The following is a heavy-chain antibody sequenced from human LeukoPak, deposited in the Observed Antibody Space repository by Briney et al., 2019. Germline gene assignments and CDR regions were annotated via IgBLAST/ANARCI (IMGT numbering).Heavy chain of an antibody. CDR2: ISYSGIT. Sequence: SETLSLTCTVSGGSISGNSYFWGWIRQSPAKGLEWIGSISYSGITHYNPSLKSRVTMSVDTSRNQVSLNLDSVTAADTAVYYCARDSYCSTTSCHLDYWGQGILVTVSS. J-gene: IGHJ4*02. V-gene: IGHV4-39*07. D-gene: IGHD2-2*01. CDR1: GGSISGNSYF. CDR3: ARDSYCSTTSCHLDY.